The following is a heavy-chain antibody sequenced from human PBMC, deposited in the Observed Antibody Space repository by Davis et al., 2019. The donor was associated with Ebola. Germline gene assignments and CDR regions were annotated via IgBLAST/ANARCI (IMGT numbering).Heavy chain of an antibody. CDR1: SYTFTSYG. J-gene: IGHJ5*01. CDR2: ISAYNGNT. D-gene: IGHD1-26*01. Sequence: ASVKVSRKASSYTFTSYGVSWVRQAPGQGLEWMGWISAYNGNTNYAQKLQGRVTMTTDTSRSTAYMELRSLRSDDTAVYYCAREAGATTRIYDSWGQGTLVTVSS. CDR3: AREAGATTRIYDS. V-gene: IGHV1-18*01.